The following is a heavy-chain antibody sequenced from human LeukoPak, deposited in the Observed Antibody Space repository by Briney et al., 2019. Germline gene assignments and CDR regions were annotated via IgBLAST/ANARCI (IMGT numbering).Heavy chain of an antibody. V-gene: IGHV4-34*01. D-gene: IGHD1-26*01. CDR3: ARHYSGTGG. Sequence: SETLSLTCAVYGGSFSGYYLSWIRQPPGKGLEWIGEINHSGSTNYNPSLKSRVTISVDTSKNQFSLKLSSVTAADTAVYYCARHYSGTGGWGQGTPVTVSS. CDR2: INHSGST. CDR1: GGSFSGYY. J-gene: IGHJ4*02.